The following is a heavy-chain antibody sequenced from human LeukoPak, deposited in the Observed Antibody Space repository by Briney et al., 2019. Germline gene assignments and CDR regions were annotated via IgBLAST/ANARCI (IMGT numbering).Heavy chain of an antibody. V-gene: IGHV3-48*02. Sequence: PGGSLRLSCAASGFTFSSYSMNWVRQAPGKGLEWVSYIISSSSTIYYADSVKGRFTISRDNAKNSLYLQMNSLRDEDTAVYYCARDWVIVVPAALGPYYYYGMDVWGQGTTVTVSS. J-gene: IGHJ6*02. CDR2: IISSSSTI. D-gene: IGHD2-2*01. CDR3: ARDWVIVVPAALGPYYYYGMDV. CDR1: GFTFSSYS.